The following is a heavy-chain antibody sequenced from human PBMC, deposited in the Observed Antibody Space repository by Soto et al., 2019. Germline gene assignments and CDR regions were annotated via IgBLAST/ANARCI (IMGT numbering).Heavy chain of an antibody. CDR2: MNPNSGST. Sequence: QVQLVQSGAEVKKPGASVKVSCKASGYTFTSYDVNWVRLAPGQGLEWMGWMNPNSGSTDYAQKFQGRVTMTRNISISTAYMELSSLRSEDTAVYYCASRVGATSCDVDYWGQGTLVTVSS. CDR1: GYTFTSYD. V-gene: IGHV1-8*01. CDR3: ASRVGATSCDVDY. D-gene: IGHD1-26*01. J-gene: IGHJ4*02.